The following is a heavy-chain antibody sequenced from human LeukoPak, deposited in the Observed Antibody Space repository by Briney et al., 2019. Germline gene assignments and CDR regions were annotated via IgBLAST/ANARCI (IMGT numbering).Heavy chain of an antibody. CDR2: TGST. CDR3: ASAYDTSGYYYGRFDD. J-gene: IGHJ4*02. D-gene: IGHD3-22*01. V-gene: IGHV4-31*03. Sequence: SETLSLTCTVSGGSISSGGYYWSWIRQHPGKGLEWIGYTGSTYYNPSLKSRVTMSVDTSKNQFSLKLSSVTAADSAVYFCASAYDTSGYYYGRFDDWGQGALVTVSS. CDR1: GGSISSGGYY.